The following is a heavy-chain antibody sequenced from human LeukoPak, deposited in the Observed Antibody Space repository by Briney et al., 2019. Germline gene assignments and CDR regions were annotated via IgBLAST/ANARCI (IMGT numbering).Heavy chain of an antibody. J-gene: IGHJ4*02. CDR3: ARETGGPKFDY. CDR1: GYTFTGSR. V-gene: IGHV1-69*13. CDR2: IIPIFGTA. Sequence: ASVKVSCKASGYTFTGSRMQWARQAPGQGLEWMGGIIPIFGTANYAQKFQGRVTITADESTSTAYMELSSLRSEDTAVYYCARETGGPKFDYWGQGTLVTVSS. D-gene: IGHD7-27*01.